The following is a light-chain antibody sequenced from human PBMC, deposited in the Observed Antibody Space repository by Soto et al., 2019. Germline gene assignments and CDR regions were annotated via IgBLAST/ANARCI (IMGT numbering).Light chain of an antibody. CDR3: QQYGSSPVT. CDR1: QIVRSSY. J-gene: IGKJ1*01. Sequence: EIVLTQSPGTLSLSPGERATLSCRASQIVRSSYLAWYQQKPGQAPRLLIYGASSRATGISDRFSGSGSGTDFTLTINRLEPEDFAVYYCQQYGSSPVTFGQGTKVEIK. V-gene: IGKV3-20*01. CDR2: GAS.